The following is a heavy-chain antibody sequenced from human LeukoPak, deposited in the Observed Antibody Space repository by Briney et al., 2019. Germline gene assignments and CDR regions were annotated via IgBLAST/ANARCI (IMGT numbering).Heavy chain of an antibody. V-gene: IGHV3-30*18. D-gene: IGHD3-10*01. Sequence: QPGRSLRLSCAASGFTFSSYGMHWVRQAPGKGLEWVAVISYDGSNKYYADSVKGRFTISRDNSKNTLYLQMNSLRAEDTAVYYCAKRQFGGFNWFDPWGQGTLVTVSS. J-gene: IGHJ5*02. CDR2: ISYDGSNK. CDR1: GFTFSSYG. CDR3: AKRQFGGFNWFDP.